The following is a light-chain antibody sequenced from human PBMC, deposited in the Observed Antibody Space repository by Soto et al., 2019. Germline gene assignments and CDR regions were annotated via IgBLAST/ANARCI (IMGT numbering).Light chain of an antibody. V-gene: IGKV3-15*01. CDR2: GAS. CDR1: QSVSSN. CDR3: QQYNNWPPWT. J-gene: IGKJ1*01. Sequence: EIVMTQSPATLSLSPGERATLSCRASQSVSSNLAWYQQKLGQAPRLLIYGASTRATGIPARFSGSGSGTEFTLTISSRQSEDFAVYYCQQYNNWPPWTFGQGTKVEIK.